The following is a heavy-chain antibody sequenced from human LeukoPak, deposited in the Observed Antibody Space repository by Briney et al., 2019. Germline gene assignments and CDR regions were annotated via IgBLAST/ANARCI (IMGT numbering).Heavy chain of an antibody. J-gene: IGHJ4*02. CDR3: AKDGVRGLEDLPNYFDY. CDR2: ISGSGGST. V-gene: IGHV3-23*01. Sequence: GGSLRLSCAASGFTFSSYAMSWVRQAPGKGLEWVSAISGSGGSTYYADSVKGRFTISRDNSKNTLYLQMNSLRAEDTAVYYCAKDGVRGLEDLPNYFDYWGQGTLVTVSS. D-gene: IGHD2-8*01. CDR1: GFTFSSYA.